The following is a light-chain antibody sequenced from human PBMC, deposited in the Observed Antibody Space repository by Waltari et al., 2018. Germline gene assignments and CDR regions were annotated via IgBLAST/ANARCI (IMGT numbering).Light chain of an antibody. CDR3: CSYAGTYTYV. CDR1: SSDVGGYNY. CDR2: DVN. Sequence: QSALAQPRSVSGSPGQSVTISCTGSSSDVGGYNYVSWYQHHPGKAPHLMIYDVNQRPSGVPERFSCSKSGNTASLTISALHADDESDYYCCSYAGTYTYVFGTGTKVTVL. V-gene: IGLV2-11*01. J-gene: IGLJ1*01.